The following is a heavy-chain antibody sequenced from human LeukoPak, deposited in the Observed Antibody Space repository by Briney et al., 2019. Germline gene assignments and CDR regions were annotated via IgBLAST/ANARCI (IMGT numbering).Heavy chain of an antibody. Sequence: ASVRVSCKASGYTFTSYDINWVRQATGQGLEWMGWMNPNSGNTGYAQKFQGRVTMTRNTSISTAYMELSSLRSEDTAVYYCARGRLCSSISCYTYYFQHWGQGTLVTVSS. V-gene: IGHV1-8*01. J-gene: IGHJ1*01. CDR2: MNPNSGNT. CDR1: GYTFTSYD. CDR3: ARGRLCSSISCYTYYFQH. D-gene: IGHD2-2*02.